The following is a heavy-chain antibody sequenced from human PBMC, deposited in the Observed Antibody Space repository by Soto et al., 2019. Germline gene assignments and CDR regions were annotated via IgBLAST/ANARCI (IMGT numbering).Heavy chain of an antibody. CDR1: GFTFSSYA. CDR3: AKGVGPAGYYYYGMDV. V-gene: IGHV3-23*01. CDR2: ISGSGGST. Sequence: GGSLRLSCAASGFTFSSYAMSWVRQAPGKGLGWVSAISGSGGSTYYADSVKGRFTISRDNSKNTLYLQRNSLRAEDTAEYYGAKGVGPAGYYYYGMDVWGQGTTVTVSS. J-gene: IGHJ6*02. D-gene: IGHD2-2*01.